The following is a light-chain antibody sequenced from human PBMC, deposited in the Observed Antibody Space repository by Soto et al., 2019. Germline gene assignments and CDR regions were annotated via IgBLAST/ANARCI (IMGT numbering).Light chain of an antibody. Sequence: SALTQPSSVSRSPGQWITISCTGTSSDVGGYSYVSWYQQHPGKAPKLMIYDVSNRPSGVSNRFSGSKSGNTASLTISGLQAEDEADYYCSSYTSSSTYVFGTGTKVT. CDR2: DVS. V-gene: IGLV2-14*01. J-gene: IGLJ1*01. CDR3: SSYTSSSTYV. CDR1: SSDVGGYSY.